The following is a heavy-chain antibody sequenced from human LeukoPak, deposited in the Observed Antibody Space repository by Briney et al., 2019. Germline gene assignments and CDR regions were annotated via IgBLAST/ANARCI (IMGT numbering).Heavy chain of an antibody. D-gene: IGHD4-17*01. CDR3: ARVGDYGDYGRLFDY. V-gene: IGHV1-2*02. CDR1: GYTFTGYY. Sequence: ASVKVSCKASGYTFTGYYMHWVRQAPGQGLEWMGWINPNSGGTNYAQKFQGRVTMTRDTSISTAYMELSRLRSDDTAVYYCARVGDYGDYGRLFDYWGQGTLVTVS. J-gene: IGHJ4*02. CDR2: INPNSGGT.